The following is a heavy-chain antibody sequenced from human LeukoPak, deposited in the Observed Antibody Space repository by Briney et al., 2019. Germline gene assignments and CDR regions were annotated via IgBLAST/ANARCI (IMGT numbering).Heavy chain of an antibody. CDR2: ISGSGGST. CDR1: GFTFSSYA. D-gene: IGHD3-22*01. Sequence: PGGSLRLSCAASGFTFSSYAMSWVRQAPGKGLEWVSAISGSGGSTYYADSVKGRFTISRDNSKSTLYLQMNSLRAEDTAVYYCAKHGGYYYDSSGFDYWGQGTLVTVSS. CDR3: AKHGGYYYDSSGFDY. J-gene: IGHJ4*02. V-gene: IGHV3-23*01.